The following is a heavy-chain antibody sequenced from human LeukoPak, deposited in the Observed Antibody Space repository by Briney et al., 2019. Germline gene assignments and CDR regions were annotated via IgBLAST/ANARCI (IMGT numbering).Heavy chain of an antibody. CDR3: AKDRGAGFDAFDI. CDR2: ISGSGGST. CDR1: GFTFSSYA. J-gene: IGHJ3*02. V-gene: IGHV3-23*01. Sequence: GGSLRLSCAASGFTFSSYAMRWVRQAPGKELEWVSAISGSGGSTYYADSVKGRFTISRDNSKNTLYLQMNSLRAEDTAVYYCAKDRGAGFDAFDIWGQGTMVTVSS. D-gene: IGHD1-26*01.